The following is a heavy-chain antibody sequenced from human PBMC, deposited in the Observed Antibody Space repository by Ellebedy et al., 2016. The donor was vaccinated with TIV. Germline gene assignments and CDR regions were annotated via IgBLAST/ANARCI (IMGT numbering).Heavy chain of an antibody. CDR3: ARVGEYYGGNPRYYFDY. D-gene: IGHD4-23*01. Sequence: AASVKVSCKASGGTFSSYGISWVRQAPGQGLEWMGGIIPILGKANYAQKFQGRVPINADESTYTAYMKLNSLRSEDPAVYYCARVGEYYGGNPRYYFDYWGQGTLVTVSS. CDR1: GGTFSSYG. J-gene: IGHJ4*02. CDR2: IIPILGKA. V-gene: IGHV1-69*10.